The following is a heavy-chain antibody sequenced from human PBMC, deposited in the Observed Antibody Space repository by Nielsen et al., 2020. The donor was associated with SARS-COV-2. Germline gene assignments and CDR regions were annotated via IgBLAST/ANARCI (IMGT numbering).Heavy chain of an antibody. CDR2: INHRGNT. Sequence: SETLSLTCTVSGGSISSGDYYWSWIRQPPGKGLEWIGEINHRGNTNSNPSLESRVTMSVDTSKNQLSLNLRSVTAADTAVYYCARSAAYYDFWSGYSLDSWGQGTLVTVSS. D-gene: IGHD3-3*01. J-gene: IGHJ4*02. V-gene: IGHV4-30-4*01. CDR1: GGSISSGDYY. CDR3: ARSAAYYDFWSGYSLDS.